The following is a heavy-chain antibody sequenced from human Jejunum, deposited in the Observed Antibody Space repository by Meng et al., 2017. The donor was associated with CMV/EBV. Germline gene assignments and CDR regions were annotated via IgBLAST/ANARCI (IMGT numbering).Heavy chain of an antibody. Sequence: RSFVISWVRQAPGQGPEWMGGIIPMFATAKYSQKFQGRVTITADESTSTAYMEVSSLRPEDTAVYYCAKDIRGSGLFDHYYGLDVWGQGTTVTVSS. V-gene: IGHV1-69*01. CDR2: IIPMFATA. J-gene: IGHJ6*02. D-gene: IGHD3-3*01. CDR3: AKDIRGSGLFDHYYGLDV. CDR1: RSFV.